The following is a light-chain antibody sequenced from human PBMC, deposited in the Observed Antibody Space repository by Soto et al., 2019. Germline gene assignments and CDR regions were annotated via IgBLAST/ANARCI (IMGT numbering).Light chain of an antibody. CDR2: DVS. J-gene: IGLJ1*01. CDR3: TSYTNRPSYV. CDR1: SSDIGFYNY. V-gene: IGLV2-14*01. Sequence: SALTQPASVSGSPGQSITISCTGTSSDIGFYNYVSWYQQHPGKAPKLMIYDVSDRPSGISYRFSGSKSGNTASLTISGLQAEDEADYYCTSYTNRPSYVFGTGTKVTVL.